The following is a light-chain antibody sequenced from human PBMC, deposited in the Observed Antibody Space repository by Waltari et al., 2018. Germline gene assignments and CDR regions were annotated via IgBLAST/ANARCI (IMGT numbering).Light chain of an antibody. V-gene: IGLV2-14*03. Sequence: QSALTQPASVSGSPGQSITISCTGTSSDVGGFNYVSWYQQHPGEAPKLLLYDVTQRPSGVSNRFSGSKSANPASLTISGLQAGDEAHYYCSSYSSISTLVFGGGTKLTVL. CDR1: SSDVGGFNY. CDR3: SSYSSISTLV. J-gene: IGLJ2*01. CDR2: DVT.